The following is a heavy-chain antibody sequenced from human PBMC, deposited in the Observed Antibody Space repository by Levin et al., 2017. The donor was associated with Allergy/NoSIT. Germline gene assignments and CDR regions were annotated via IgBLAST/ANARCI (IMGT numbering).Heavy chain of an antibody. CDR3: AKGGKAAGYYFDY. J-gene: IGHJ4*02. D-gene: IGHD6-13*01. CDR2: ISNGGGST. V-gene: IGHV3-23*01. Sequence: GGSLRLSCAASGFTFNTCAMSWVRQAPGKGLEWVSAISNGGGSTYYADSVKGRFTISRDNSKNTLYLQMNSLRAEDTAVYYCAKGGKAAGYYFDYWGQGTLVTVSS. CDR1: GFTFNTCA.